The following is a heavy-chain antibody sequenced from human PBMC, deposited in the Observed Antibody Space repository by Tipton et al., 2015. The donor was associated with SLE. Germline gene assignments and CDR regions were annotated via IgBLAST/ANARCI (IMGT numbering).Heavy chain of an antibody. V-gene: IGHV3-9*01. J-gene: IGHJ4*02. Sequence: SLRLSCAASGFTFDDYAMHWVRQAPGKGLEWVSGINWNSGDIGYADSVKGRFTISRDNAKNSLYLQMNSLRPEDTALYYCAKDFDGYNGFDFWGQGTLVTASS. D-gene: IGHD5-24*01. CDR1: GFTFDDYA. CDR3: AKDFDGYNGFDF. CDR2: INWNSGDI.